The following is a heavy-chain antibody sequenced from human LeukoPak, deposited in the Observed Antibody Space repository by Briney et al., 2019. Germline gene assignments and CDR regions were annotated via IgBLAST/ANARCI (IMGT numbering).Heavy chain of an antibody. CDR1: GFTFSNYA. D-gene: IGHD6-19*01. V-gene: IGHV3-15*01. Sequence: GGSLRLSCAAPGFTFSNYAMSWVRQAPGKGLECVGRIKSKTGGGTTDYAAPVKGRFTISRDDSKNTLYLQMNSLKSEDTAVYYCTTDKYSSGWYGGFDNWGQGTLVTVSS. CDR2: IKSKTGGGTT. CDR3: TTDKYSSGWYGGFDN. J-gene: IGHJ4*02.